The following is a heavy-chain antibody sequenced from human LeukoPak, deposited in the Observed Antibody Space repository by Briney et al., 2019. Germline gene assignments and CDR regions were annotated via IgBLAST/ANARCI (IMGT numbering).Heavy chain of an antibody. CDR2: ISSSSSYI. CDR1: GFTFSSYS. V-gene: IGHV3-21*01. J-gene: IGHJ4*02. D-gene: IGHD2-15*01. Sequence: GGSLRLSCAASGFTFSSYSMNWVRQALGKGLEWVSSISSSSSYIYYADSVKGRFTISRDNAKNSLYLQMNSLRAEDTAVYYCARGSLGVVVTVEYYFDFWGQGTLVTVSS. CDR3: ARGSLGVVVTVEYYFDF.